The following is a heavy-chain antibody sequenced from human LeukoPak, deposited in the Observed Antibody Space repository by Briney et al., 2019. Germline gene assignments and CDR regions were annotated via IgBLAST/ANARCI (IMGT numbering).Heavy chain of an antibody. J-gene: IGHJ4*02. D-gene: IGHD1-26*01. V-gene: IGHV3-21*01. Sequence: PGGSLRLSCAASGFTFSSYSMNWVRQAPGKGLEWVSSISSSSSYIYYADSVKGRFTISRDNAKNSLYLQMNSLRAEDTAVYYCASERWYSGSYNGDYWGQGTLVTVSS. CDR3: ASERWYSGSYNGDY. CDR2: ISSSSSYI. CDR1: GFTFSSYS.